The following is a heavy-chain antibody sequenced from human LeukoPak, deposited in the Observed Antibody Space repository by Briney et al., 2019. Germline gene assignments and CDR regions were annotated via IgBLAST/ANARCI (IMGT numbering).Heavy chain of an antibody. CDR3: ARAYFANLLWSGGWFDP. V-gene: IGHV1-69*13. D-gene: IGHD3-10*02. Sequence: SVKVSRKASGGTYSSYAISWVRQAPGQGLEWMGGIIPIFGTANYAQKFQGRVTITADESTSTAYLELSSLRSEDTAVYYCARAYFANLLWSGGWFDPWGQGTLVTVSS. CDR1: GGTYSSYA. CDR2: IIPIFGTA. J-gene: IGHJ5*02.